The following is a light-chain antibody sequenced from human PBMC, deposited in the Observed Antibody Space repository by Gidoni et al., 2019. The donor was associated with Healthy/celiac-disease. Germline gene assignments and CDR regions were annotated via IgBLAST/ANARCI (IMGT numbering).Light chain of an antibody. J-gene: IGLJ3*02. CDR3: QSYDSSLSRV. CDR2: GNS. Sequence: QSVLTQPPSVSGAPGQGVTISCTGSSSNIGAGYDVHWYQQLPGTAPNLLIYGNSNRPSGVPDRFSGSKSGTSASLAITGLQAEDEADYYCQSYDSSLSRVFGGGTKLTVL. V-gene: IGLV1-40*01. CDR1: SSNIGAGYD.